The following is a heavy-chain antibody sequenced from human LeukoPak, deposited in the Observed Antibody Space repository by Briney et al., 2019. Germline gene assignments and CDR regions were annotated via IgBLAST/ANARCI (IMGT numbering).Heavy chain of an antibody. D-gene: IGHD6-13*01. CDR2: ISSSGSTI. J-gene: IGHJ4*02. Sequence: GGSLRLSCAASGFTFSDYYMSWIRQAPGKGLGWVSYISSSGSTIYYADSVKGRFTISRDNAKNSLYLQMSSLRAEDTAVYYCARARIAAAGRGGFDYWGQGTLVTVSS. CDR3: ARARIAAAGRGGFDY. V-gene: IGHV3-11*01. CDR1: GFTFSDYY.